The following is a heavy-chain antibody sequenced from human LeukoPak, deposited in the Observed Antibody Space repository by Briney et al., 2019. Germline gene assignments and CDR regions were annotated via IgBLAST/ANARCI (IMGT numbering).Heavy chain of an antibody. J-gene: IGHJ4*02. Sequence: PGGSLRLSCAASGFTVSRNYMSWVRQAPGKGLEWVSVIYSGGSTYYADSVKGRFTVSRDNSKNTLYLQMNSLRAEDTAVCYCASSEAVAGTGNFDYWGQGTLVTVSS. CDR1: GFTVSRNY. D-gene: IGHD6-19*01. V-gene: IGHV3-53*01. CDR3: ASSEAVAGTGNFDY. CDR2: IYSGGST.